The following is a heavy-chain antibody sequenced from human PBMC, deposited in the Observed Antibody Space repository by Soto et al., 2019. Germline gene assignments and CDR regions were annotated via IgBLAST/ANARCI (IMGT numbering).Heavy chain of an antibody. D-gene: IGHD3-3*01. CDR3: AREGYDFWSGYLPRFDY. CDR1: GFTFSSYG. Sequence: GGSLRLSCAASGFTFSSYGMHWVRQAPGKGLEWVAVIWYDGSNKYYADSVKGRFTISRDNSKNTLYLQMNSLRAEDTAVYYCAREGYDFWSGYLPRFDYWGQGTLVTVS. V-gene: IGHV3-33*01. J-gene: IGHJ4*02. CDR2: IWYDGSNK.